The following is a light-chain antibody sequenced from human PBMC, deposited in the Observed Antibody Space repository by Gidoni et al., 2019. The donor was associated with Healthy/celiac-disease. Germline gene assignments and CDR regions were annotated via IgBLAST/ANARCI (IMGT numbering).Light chain of an antibody. CDR1: QSISSY. CDR3: QQSYSTSWT. J-gene: IGKJ1*01. V-gene: IGKV1-39*01. Sequence: DIQMTQSPSSLSASVGDRVTITCRASQSISSYLNWYQQKPGKAPKLLIYAASSLPSGVPSRFSGSGSGTDFTLTISRLQPEDFATYYCQQSYSTSWTFGQXTKVEIK. CDR2: AAS.